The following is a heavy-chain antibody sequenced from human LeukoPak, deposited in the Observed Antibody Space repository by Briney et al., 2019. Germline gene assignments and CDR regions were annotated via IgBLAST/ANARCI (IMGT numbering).Heavy chain of an antibody. J-gene: IGHJ6*03. CDR2: ISSSSSYI. Sequence: GGSLRLSCAASGFTFSSYAMSWVRQAPGKGLEWVSSISSSSSYIYYADSVKGRFTISRDNAKNSLYLQMNSLRAEDTAVYYCARDRKIFGVVIAFSYYYMDVWGKGTTVTVSS. CDR3: ARDRKIFGVVIAFSYYYMDV. V-gene: IGHV3-21*01. CDR1: GFTFSSYA. D-gene: IGHD3-3*01.